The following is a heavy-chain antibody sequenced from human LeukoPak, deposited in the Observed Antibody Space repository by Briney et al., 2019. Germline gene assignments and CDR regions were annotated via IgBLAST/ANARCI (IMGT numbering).Heavy chain of an antibody. J-gene: IGHJ2*01. D-gene: IGHD3-9*01. Sequence: ASVKVSCKASGYTFTSYAMNWVRQAPGQGLEWMGWINTNTGNPTYAQGFTGRFVFSLDTSVSTAYLQISSLKAEDTAVYYCARELQYYDILTGYFRYWYFDLWGRGTLVTVS. CDR1: GYTFTSYA. CDR2: INTNTGNP. CDR3: ARELQYYDILTGYFRYWYFDL. V-gene: IGHV7-4-1*02.